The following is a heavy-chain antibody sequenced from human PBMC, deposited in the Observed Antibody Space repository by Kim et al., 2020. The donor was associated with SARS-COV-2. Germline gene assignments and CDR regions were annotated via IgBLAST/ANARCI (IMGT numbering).Heavy chain of an antibody. D-gene: IGHD2-2*01. CDR2: IYSGGST. V-gene: IGHV3-53*01. Sequence: GGSLRLSCAASGFTVSSNYMSWVRQAPGKGLEWVSVIYSGGSTYYADSVKGRFTISRDNSKNTLYLQMNSLRAEDTAVYYCARPVVVPAATLYADYYYGMDVWGQGTTVTVSS. CDR1: GFTVSSNY. CDR3: ARPVVVPAATLYADYYYGMDV. J-gene: IGHJ6*02.